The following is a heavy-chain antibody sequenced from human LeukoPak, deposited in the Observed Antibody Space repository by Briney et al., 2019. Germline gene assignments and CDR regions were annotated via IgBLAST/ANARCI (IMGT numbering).Heavy chain of an antibody. CDR3: ATSGATTVTTWGGSWFDP. D-gene: IGHD4-17*01. V-gene: IGHV4-59*03. CDR1: GGSIRSYY. Sequence: PETLSLTCTVSGGSIRSYYWSWIRQTPGKGLEWIGYIYYTGVTNYSPSLKSRVTISADTSQNQFSLKLSSVTAADTAVYYCATSGATTVTTWGGSWFDPWGQGTLVTVSS. J-gene: IGHJ5*02. CDR2: IYYTGVT.